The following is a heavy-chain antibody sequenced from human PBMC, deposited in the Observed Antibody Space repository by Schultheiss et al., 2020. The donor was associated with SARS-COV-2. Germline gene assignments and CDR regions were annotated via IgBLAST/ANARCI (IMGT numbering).Heavy chain of an antibody. CDR1: GGSISSYY. Sequence: SETLSLTCTVSGGSISSYYWSWIRQPPGKGLEWIGYIYYSGSTNYNPSLKSRVTISVDTSKNQFSLKLSSVTAADTAVYYCARVGGRDGYNSPDYWGQGTLVTVSS. CDR3: ARVGGRDGYNSPDY. V-gene: IGHV4-59*01. D-gene: IGHD5-24*01. CDR2: IYYSGST. J-gene: IGHJ4*02.